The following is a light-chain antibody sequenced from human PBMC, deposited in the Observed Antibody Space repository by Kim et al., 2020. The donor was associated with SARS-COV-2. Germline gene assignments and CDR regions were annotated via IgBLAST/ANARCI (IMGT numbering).Light chain of an antibody. CDR2: EDN. CDR3: QSYDSSNHVV. Sequence: KTVPTSCTRSRGSIASNYVQWYQQRPGSAPTTVIYEDNQRPSGVPDRFSGSIDSSSNSASLTISGLKTEDEADYYCQSYDSSNHVVFGGGTQLTVL. CDR1: RGSIASNY. V-gene: IGLV6-57*03. J-gene: IGLJ2*01.